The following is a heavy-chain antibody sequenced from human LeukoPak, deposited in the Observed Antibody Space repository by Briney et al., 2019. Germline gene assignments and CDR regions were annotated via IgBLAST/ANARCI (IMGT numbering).Heavy chain of an antibody. V-gene: IGHV3-7*01. CDR3: PRERGGYCSSTSCRGSFDY. J-gene: IGHJ4*02. CDR2: INQDGSEK. Sequence: GGSLRLSCAASGFTFSSYWMSWVRQAPGKGLEWVANINQDGSEKYYVDSVKGRFTISRDNAKNSLYLQMNSLRAEDTAVYYCPRERGGYCSSTSCRGSFDYWGQGTLVTVSS. CDR1: GFTFSSYW. D-gene: IGHD2-2*01.